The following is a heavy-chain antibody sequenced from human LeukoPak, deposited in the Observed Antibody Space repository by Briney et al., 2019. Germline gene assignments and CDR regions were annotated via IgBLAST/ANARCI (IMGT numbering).Heavy chain of an antibody. CDR3: ASWGERKGPRYSSGWHNWFDP. CDR1: GGSISSYY. D-gene: IGHD6-19*01. CDR2: IYYSGST. V-gene: IGHV4-59*01. J-gene: IGHJ5*02. Sequence: SETLSLTCTVSGGSISSYYWSWIRQPPGKGLEWIGYIYYSGSTNYNPSLKSRVTISVDTSKNQFSLKLSSVTAADTAVYYCASWGERKGPRYSSGWHNWFDPWGQGILVTVSS.